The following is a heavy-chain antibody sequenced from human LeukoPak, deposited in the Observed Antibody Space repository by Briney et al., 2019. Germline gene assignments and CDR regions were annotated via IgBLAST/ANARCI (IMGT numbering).Heavy chain of an antibody. V-gene: IGHV1-2*02. Sequence: GASVQVSCKASGYAFTSYYFHWVRQAPGHGLEWMGWINPHSGDTNYAQNFQGRVTMTRDTSINTAYMELNRLTSDDTAVYYCARDRYCNGCDAFDIWGQGTMVTVSS. CDR3: ARDRYCNGCDAFDI. CDR1: GYAFTSYY. D-gene: IGHD2/OR15-2a*01. CDR2: INPHSGDT. J-gene: IGHJ3*02.